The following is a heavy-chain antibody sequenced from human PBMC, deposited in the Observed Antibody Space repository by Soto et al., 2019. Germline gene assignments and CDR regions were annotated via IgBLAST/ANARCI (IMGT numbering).Heavy chain of an antibody. CDR2: IYYSGST. J-gene: IGHJ5*02. D-gene: IGHD2-2*01. Sequence: SETLSLTCTVSGGSISSYYWSWIRQPPGKGLEWIGYIYYSGSTNYNPSLKSRVTISVDTSKNQFSLKLSSVTAADTAVYYCARRTTPAAMDVRFDPWGQGTLVTVSS. CDR1: GGSISSYY. CDR3: ARRTTPAAMDVRFDP. V-gene: IGHV4-59*08.